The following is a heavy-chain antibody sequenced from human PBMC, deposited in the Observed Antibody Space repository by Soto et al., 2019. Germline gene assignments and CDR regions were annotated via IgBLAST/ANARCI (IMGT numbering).Heavy chain of an antibody. Sequence: QVQLVQSGAEVKKPGASVKVSCKASGYTFTGYYMHWVRQAPGQGLEWMGWINPNSGGTNYAQKFTGRVTRTRETLISTGYQEVGRLGSDGTGGFFCSPTGAPSWGNWYFHPLGRGTLVTVSS. V-gene: IGHV1-2*02. D-gene: IGHD3-16*01. CDR3: SPTGAPSWGNWYFHP. CDR2: INPNSGGT. J-gene: IGHJ2*01. CDR1: GYTFTGYY.